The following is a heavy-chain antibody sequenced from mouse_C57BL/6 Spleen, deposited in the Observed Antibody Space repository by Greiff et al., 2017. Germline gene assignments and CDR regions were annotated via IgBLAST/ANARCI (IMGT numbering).Heavy chain of an antibody. CDR2: ISSGSSTI. CDR1: GFTFSDYG. Sequence: EVNVVESGGGLVKPGGSLKLSCAASGFTFSDYGMHWVRQAPEKGLEWVAYISSGSSTIYYADTVKGRFTISRDNAKNTLFLQMTSLRSEDTAMYYCARGMGDYFDYWGQGTTLTVSS. J-gene: IGHJ2*01. V-gene: IGHV5-17*01. D-gene: IGHD2-3*01. CDR3: ARGMGDYFDY.